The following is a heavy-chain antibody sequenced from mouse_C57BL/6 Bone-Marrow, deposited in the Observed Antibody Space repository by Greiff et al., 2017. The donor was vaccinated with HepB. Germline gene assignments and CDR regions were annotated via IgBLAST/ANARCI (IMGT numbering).Heavy chain of an antibody. CDR2: INPSSGYT. CDR1: GYTFTSYT. CDR3: ARGYYGSSKLNDY. D-gene: IGHD1-1*01. J-gene: IGHJ2*01. V-gene: IGHV1-4*01. Sequence: VQLQQSGAELARPGASVKMSCKASGYTFTSYTMHWVKQRPGQGLEWIGYINPSSGYTKYNQKFKDKATLTADKSSSTAYMQLRSLTSEDSAVYYCARGYYGSSKLNDYWGQGTTLTVSS.